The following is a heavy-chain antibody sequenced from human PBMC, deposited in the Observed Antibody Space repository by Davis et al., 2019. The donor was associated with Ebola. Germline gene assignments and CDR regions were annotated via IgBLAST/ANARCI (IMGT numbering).Heavy chain of an antibody. V-gene: IGHV3-23*01. CDR3: AKALLYHSRGRYYYYYYGMDV. D-gene: IGHD3-22*01. CDR2: ISGSGGST. CDR1: GFTFSSYA. Sequence: GESLKISCAASGFTFSSYAMSWVRQAPGKGLEWDSAISGSGGSTYYADSVKGRFTISRDNSKNTLYLQMNSLRAEDTAVYYCAKALLYHSRGRYYYYYYGMDVWGQGTTVTVSS. J-gene: IGHJ6*02.